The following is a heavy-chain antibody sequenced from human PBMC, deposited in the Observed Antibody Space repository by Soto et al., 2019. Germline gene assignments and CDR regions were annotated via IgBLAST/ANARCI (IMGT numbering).Heavy chain of an antibody. J-gene: IGHJ4*02. D-gene: IGHD3-10*01. Sequence: GGSLRLSCAASGFTFSSYSMNWVRQAPGKGLEWVSYISSSSSTIYYADSVKGRFTISRDNAKNSLYLQMNSLRAEDTAVYYCARPYYGSGSYYLDYWGRGTLVTVSS. CDR3: ARPYYGSGSYYLDY. CDR2: ISSSSSTI. CDR1: GFTFSSYS. V-gene: IGHV3-48*01.